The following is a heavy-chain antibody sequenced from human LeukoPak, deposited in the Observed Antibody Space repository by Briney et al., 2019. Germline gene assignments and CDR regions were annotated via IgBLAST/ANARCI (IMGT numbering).Heavy chain of an antibody. CDR3: TRHKQVVGSSEIDY. D-gene: IGHD1-26*01. J-gene: IGHJ4*02. V-gene: IGHV4-39*01. CDR2: INYSGNT. CDR1: RGSISSSGYW. Sequence: SETLSLTCTVSRGSISSSGYWGGWIRQTPGQGLEWIGIINYSGNTYYNPSLKSRVTMSVDTSKNQFSVKLSSVTAADTAMYYCTRHKQVVGSSEIDYWGQGMLVTVSS.